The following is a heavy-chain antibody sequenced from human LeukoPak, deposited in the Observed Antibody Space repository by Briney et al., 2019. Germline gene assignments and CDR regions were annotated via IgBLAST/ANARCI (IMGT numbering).Heavy chain of an antibody. Sequence: GGSLRLSCAASSFTFSNYAMRGVRQAPGKGLEWVSAISGSGGSTYYADSVKGRFTISRDNSKNTLYLQMNSLGADDTAVYYCAKGNWRYFDYWGQGTLVTVSS. CDR3: AKGNWRYFDY. CDR2: ISGSGGST. D-gene: IGHD1-1*01. V-gene: IGHV3-23*01. CDR1: SFTFSNYA. J-gene: IGHJ4*02.